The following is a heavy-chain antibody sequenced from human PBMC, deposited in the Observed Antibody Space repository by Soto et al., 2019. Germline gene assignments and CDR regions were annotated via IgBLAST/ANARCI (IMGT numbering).Heavy chain of an antibody. J-gene: IGHJ6*03. D-gene: IGHD5-12*01. CDR1: GDSFNDYY. CDR3: ARESGGATATLDYYYFYMDV. CDR2: INPNGGVT. Sequence: QVPLVQSGAEVRKPGASVTVSCRSSGDSFNDYYIHWVRQAPGQGFEWMGWINPNGGVTKYAQKFQGWVSMTRDTSISTVYMRRTRLRSDDTAVYYCARESGGATATLDYYYFYMDVWGTGTTVTVSS. V-gene: IGHV1-2*04.